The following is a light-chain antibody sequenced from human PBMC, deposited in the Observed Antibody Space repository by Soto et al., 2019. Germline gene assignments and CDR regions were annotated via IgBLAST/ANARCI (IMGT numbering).Light chain of an antibody. CDR3: QQSFSTPRT. J-gene: IGKJ1*01. V-gene: IGKV3-20*01. CDR2: GAS. Sequence: ENLLTQSPVTLSLSPGEGSTLSCSASRGVSANYLAWYQQKPGQAPTLLIYGASIRAAGIPDRFSGSGSGTDFTLTISGLQPEDFATYFCQQSFSTPRTFGQGTKVDIK. CDR1: RGVSANY.